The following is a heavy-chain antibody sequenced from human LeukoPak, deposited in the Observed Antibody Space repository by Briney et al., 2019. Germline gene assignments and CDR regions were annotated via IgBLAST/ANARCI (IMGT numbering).Heavy chain of an antibody. CDR1: GFTFSTYA. V-gene: IGHV3-23*01. Sequence: GGSLRLSCAASGFTFSTYAMSWVRQAPGKGLEWVSAISGSGGSTYYADSVKGRFTISRDNSKNTLYLQMNSLRAEDTAVYYCAKDRLYTYYGSGSFIWGQGTMVTVSS. J-gene: IGHJ3*02. D-gene: IGHD3-10*01. CDR3: AKDRLYTYYGSGSFI. CDR2: ISGSGGST.